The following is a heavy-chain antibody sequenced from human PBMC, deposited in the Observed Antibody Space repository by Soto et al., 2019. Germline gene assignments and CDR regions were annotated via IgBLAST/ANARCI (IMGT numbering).Heavy chain of an antibody. CDR1: GGTFSSYA. CDR2: IILIFGTA. Sequence: QVQLVQSGAEVKKPGSSVKVSCKASGGTFSSYAISWVRQAPGQGLEWMGGIILIFGTANYAQKFQGRVTITADESTSTAYMELSSLRSEDTAVYYCARGGYCSGGSCPPLDYYYYGMDVWGQGTTVTVSS. CDR3: ARGGYCSGGSCPPLDYYYYGMDV. D-gene: IGHD2-15*01. J-gene: IGHJ6*02. V-gene: IGHV1-69*01.